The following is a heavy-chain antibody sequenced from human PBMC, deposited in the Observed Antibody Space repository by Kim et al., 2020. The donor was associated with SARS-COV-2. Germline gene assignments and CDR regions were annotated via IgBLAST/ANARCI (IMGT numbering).Heavy chain of an antibody. V-gene: IGHV3-48*02. Sequence: GGSLRLSCAASGFTFSSYSMHWVRQAPGRGLEWVSYISNTGKTIYYADSVKGRFTISKDNAKNSLFLQMNSLRDEDSAVYYCVRDNGDGGKPGRSENYYGMDVWGQGTTVTVSS. CDR3: VRDNGDGGKPGRSENYYGMDV. J-gene: IGHJ6*02. CDR2: ISNTGKTI. D-gene: IGHD2-15*01. CDR1: GFTFSSYS.